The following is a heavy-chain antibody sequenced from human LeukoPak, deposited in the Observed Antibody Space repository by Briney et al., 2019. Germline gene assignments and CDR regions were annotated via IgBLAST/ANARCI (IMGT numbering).Heavy chain of an antibody. Sequence: SETLSLTCAVYDGSFSGYYWSWIRQPPGKGLEWIGEINHSGSTNYNPSLKSRVTISVDTSKNQFSLKMSSVTAADTAVYYCARGVRTIFGVVIIRDYFDYWGQGTLVTVSS. D-gene: IGHD3-3*01. CDR2: INHSGST. V-gene: IGHV4-34*01. CDR1: DGSFSGYY. CDR3: ARGVRTIFGVVIIRDYFDY. J-gene: IGHJ4*02.